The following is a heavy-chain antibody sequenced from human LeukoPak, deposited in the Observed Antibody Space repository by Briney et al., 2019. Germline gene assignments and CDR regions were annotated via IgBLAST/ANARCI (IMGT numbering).Heavy chain of an antibody. Sequence: PSETLSLTSAVYGGSFSGYYWSWIRQPPGKGLEWIGEINHSGSTNYNPSLKSRVTISVDTSKNQFSLKLSSVTAADTAVYYCARESIGCSSTSCSRPPFDYWGQGTLVAVSS. J-gene: IGHJ4*02. D-gene: IGHD2-2*01. CDR3: ARESIGCSSTSCSRPPFDY. CDR1: GGSFSGYY. CDR2: INHSGST. V-gene: IGHV4-34*01.